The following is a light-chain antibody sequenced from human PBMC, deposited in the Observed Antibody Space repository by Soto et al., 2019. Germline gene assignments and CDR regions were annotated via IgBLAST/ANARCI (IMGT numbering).Light chain of an antibody. CDR2: DVS. CDR3: SSYTTSTTYV. V-gene: IGLV2-14*01. Sequence: QSALTQPASVSGSPGQSITISCTGTSSDVGGYNYVSWYQQLPGKAPKVMIYDVSNRPSGVSTRFSGSKSGNTASLTISGLKPEVEDDYYCSSYTTSTTYVLGTGTKLTVL. J-gene: IGLJ1*01. CDR1: SSDVGGYNY.